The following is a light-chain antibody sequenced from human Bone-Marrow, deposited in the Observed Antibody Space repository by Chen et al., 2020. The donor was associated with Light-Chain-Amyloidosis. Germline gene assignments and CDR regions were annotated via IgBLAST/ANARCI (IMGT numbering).Light chain of an antibody. Sequence: SYELTQPPSVSVSPGQTARITCSGDDLPTKYAYWYQQKPGQAPVLVIHRDTERPSGISERFAGSSSGTTATWTISGGQAEDEADYHCQSADSSGTYEVIFGCGTKLPVL. CDR2: RDT. J-gene: IGLJ2*01. V-gene: IGLV3-25*03. CDR1: DLPTKY. CDR3: QSADSSGTYEVI.